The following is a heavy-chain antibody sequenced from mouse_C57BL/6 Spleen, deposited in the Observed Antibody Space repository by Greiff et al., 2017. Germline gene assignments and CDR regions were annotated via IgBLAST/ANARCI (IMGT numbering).Heavy chain of an antibody. J-gene: IGHJ3*01. D-gene: IGHD2-2*01. V-gene: IGHV10-1*01. CDR2: IRSKSNNYAT. Sequence: EVQLVESGGGLVQPKGSLKLSCAASGFSFNTYAMNWVRQAPGKGLEWVARIRSKSNNYATYYADSVKDRFTISRDDSESMLYLQMNNLKTEDTAMYYCVRPAGYGYDWFAYWGQGTLVTVSA. CDR1: GFSFNTYA. CDR3: VRPAGYGYDWFAY.